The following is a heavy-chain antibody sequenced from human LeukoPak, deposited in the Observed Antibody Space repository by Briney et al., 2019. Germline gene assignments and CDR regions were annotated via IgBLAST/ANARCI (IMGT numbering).Heavy chain of an antibody. CDR2: IYYSGST. V-gene: IGHV4-61*05. J-gene: IGHJ5*02. D-gene: IGHD2-2*01. CDR3: AVPVRANWFDP. CDR1: GGSIIRSTYY. Sequence: PSETLSLTCTVSGGSIIRSTYYWSWIRQPPGKGLEWIGYIYYSGSTNYNPSLKSRVTISVDTSKNQFSLKLSSVTAADTAVYYCAVPVRANWFDPWGQGTLVTVSS.